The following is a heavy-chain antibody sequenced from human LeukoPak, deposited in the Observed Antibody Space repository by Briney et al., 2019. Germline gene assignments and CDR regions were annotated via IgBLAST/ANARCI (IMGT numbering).Heavy chain of an antibody. Sequence: GGSLRLSCAASGFTFSSYWMGWVRQAPRKGLEWVANIKEDGSEKYYVDSVKGRFTISRDNAKNSLYLQMNSLRPEDTAVYYCASQFWWTAVTATALDYWGHGTLVTVSS. D-gene: IGHD2-21*02. CDR3: ASQFWWTAVTATALDY. V-gene: IGHV3-7*05. J-gene: IGHJ4*01. CDR2: IKEDGSEK. CDR1: GFTFSSYW.